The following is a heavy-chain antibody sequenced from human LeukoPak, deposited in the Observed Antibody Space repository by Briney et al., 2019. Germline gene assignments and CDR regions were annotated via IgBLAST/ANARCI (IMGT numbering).Heavy chain of an antibody. D-gene: IGHD4-17*01. CDR2: IWYDGSRE. Sequence: GGSLRLSCAASGFTFMTFGMHWVRQAPGEGLEWVAVIWYDGSREDYADSVKGRFTISRDNSNSTMYLQMNSLRVEDTAVYYCARGIRFGEYYYFDQWGQGTPVTVSS. CDR1: GFTFMTFG. V-gene: IGHV3-33*01. J-gene: IGHJ4*02. CDR3: ARGIRFGEYYYFDQ.